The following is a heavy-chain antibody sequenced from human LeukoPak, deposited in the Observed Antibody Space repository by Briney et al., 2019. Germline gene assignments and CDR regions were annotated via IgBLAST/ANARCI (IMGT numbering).Heavy chain of an antibody. J-gene: IGHJ6*03. CDR2: FSFNGVTT. CDR1: GFSFSNYA. CDR3: AKGGYSFGRYFYYYMDV. Sequence: GGSLRLSCAASGFSFSNYAMSWVRQAPGKGLEWVSTFSFNGVTTYYADSAKGRFTISRDNSKNTVYLQMNNLRAEDAAVYYCAKGGYSFGRYFYYYMDVWGEGTTVTVSS. V-gene: IGHV3-23*01. D-gene: IGHD5-18*01.